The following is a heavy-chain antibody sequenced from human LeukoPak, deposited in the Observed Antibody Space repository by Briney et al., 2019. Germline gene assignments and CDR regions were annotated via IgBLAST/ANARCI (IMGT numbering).Heavy chain of an antibody. CDR2: INHSGST. CDR3: ARPSIAARRTNWFDP. D-gene: IGHD6-6*01. CDR1: GGSVSSTTYY. J-gene: IGHJ5*02. Sequence: SETLSLTCTVSGGSVSSTTYYWGWLRQSPGKGLEWIGEINHSGSTNYNPSLKSRVTISVDTSKNQFSLKLSSVTAADTAVYYCARPSIAARRTNWFDPWGQGTLVTVSS. V-gene: IGHV4-39*07.